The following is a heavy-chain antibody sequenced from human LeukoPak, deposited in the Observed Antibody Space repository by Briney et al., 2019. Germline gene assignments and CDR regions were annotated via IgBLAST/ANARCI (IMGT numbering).Heavy chain of an antibody. J-gene: IGHJ5*02. CDR2: IYYSGST. CDR1: GGSISSYY. CDR3: AGLSRGFYDTNDYA. V-gene: IGHV4-59*12. Sequence: PSETLSLTCTVSGGSISSYYCIWIRQPPGKGLEWIGYIYYSGSTNYNPSLKSRVTISVDTSKNQFSLKLSSVTAEDTAVYYCAGLSRGFYDTNDYAWGQGTLVTISS. D-gene: IGHD3-22*01.